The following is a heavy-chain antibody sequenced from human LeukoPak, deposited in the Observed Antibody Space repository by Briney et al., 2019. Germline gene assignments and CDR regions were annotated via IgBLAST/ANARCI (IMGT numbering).Heavy chain of an antibody. Sequence: RESLKISCKGSGYSFTSYWIGWVRQMPGKGLEWMGIIYPGDSDTRYSPSFQGQVTISADKSISTAYLQWSSLKASDTAMYYCARSRRVVPAPADYWGQGTLVTVSS. V-gene: IGHV5-51*01. CDR1: GYSFTSYW. J-gene: IGHJ4*02. D-gene: IGHD2-2*01. CDR2: IYPGDSDT. CDR3: ARSRRVVPAPADY.